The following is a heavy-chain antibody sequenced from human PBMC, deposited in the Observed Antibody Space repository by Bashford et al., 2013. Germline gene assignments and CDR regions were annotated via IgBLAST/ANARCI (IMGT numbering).Heavy chain of an antibody. CDR3: AGGLSRGFSYGFAAY. J-gene: IGHJ4*02. D-gene: IGHD5-18*01. CDR2: IYSDGSI. Sequence: VRQAPGKGLEWVSVIYSDGSIYYADSVKGRFTISRDNSKNTVYLQMNSLRAEDTAMYHCAGGLSRGFSYGFAAYWGQGTLVTVSS. V-gene: IGHV3-53*01.